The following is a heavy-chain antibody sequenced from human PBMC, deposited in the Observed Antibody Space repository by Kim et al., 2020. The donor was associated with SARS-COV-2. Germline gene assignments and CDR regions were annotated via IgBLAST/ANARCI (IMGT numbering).Heavy chain of an antibody. D-gene: IGHD2-21*02. V-gene: IGHV3-43D*03. CDR2: ITWEGGST. Sequence: GGSLRLSCVASGFTFDDFAMHWVRQPPGKGLEWVSLITWEGGSTYYSESVKGRFIISRDNSKNSLFLQMNSLRREDTALYYCARATGGNSGGSDYWGQGSLVTVSS. CDR3: ARATGGNSGGSDY. CDR1: GFTFDDFA. J-gene: IGHJ4*02.